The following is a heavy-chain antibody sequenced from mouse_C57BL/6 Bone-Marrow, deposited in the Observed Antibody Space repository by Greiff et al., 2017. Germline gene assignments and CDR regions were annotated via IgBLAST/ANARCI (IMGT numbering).Heavy chain of an antibody. Sequence: QVQLQQSGAELARPGASVKLSCKASGYTFTSYGISWVKQRTGQGLEWIGEIYPRSGNTYYNENFKGKATLTADKSSSTAYMRLRSLTSEDSAVYFGASWRCLQREVWYFDVWGTGTTVTVSS. J-gene: IGHJ1*03. CDR3: ASWRCLQREVWYFDV. D-gene: IGHD6-1*01. CDR1: GYTFTSYG. V-gene: IGHV1-81*01. CDR2: IYPRSGNT.